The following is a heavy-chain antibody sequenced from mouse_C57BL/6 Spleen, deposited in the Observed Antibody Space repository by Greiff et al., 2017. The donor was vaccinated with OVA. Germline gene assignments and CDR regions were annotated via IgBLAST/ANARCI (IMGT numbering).Heavy chain of an antibody. V-gene: IGHV1-75*01. J-gene: IGHJ4*01. D-gene: IGHD2-1*01. Sequence: VKLQESGPELVKPGASVKISCKASGYTFTDYYINWVKQRPGQGLEWIGWIFPGSGSTYYNEKFKGKATLTVDKSSSTAYMLLSSLTSEDSAVYFCARDMVTTSYYAMDYWGQGTSVTVSS. CDR1: GYTFTDYY. CDR2: IFPGSGST. CDR3: ARDMVTTSYYAMDY.